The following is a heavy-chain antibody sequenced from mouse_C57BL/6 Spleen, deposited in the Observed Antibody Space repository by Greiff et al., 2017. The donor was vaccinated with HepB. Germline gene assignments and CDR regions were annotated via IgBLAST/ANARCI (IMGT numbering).Heavy chain of an antibody. CDR2: IDPEDGDT. Sequence: EVQLQQSGAELVRPGASVKLSCTASGFNIKDYYMHWVKQRPEQGLEWIGRIDPEDGDTEYAPKFQGKATMTADTSSNTAYLQLSSLTSEDTAVYYCPYTFYYGSSYDAMDYWGQGTSVTVSS. J-gene: IGHJ4*01. D-gene: IGHD1-1*01. V-gene: IGHV14-1*01. CDR1: GFNIKDYY. CDR3: PYTFYYGSSYDAMDY.